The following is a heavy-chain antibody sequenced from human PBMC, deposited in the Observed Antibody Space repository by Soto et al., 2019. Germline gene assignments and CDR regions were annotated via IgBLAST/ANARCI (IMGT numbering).Heavy chain of an antibody. CDR2: IYYSGST. CDR1: GGSISSSSYY. V-gene: IGHV4-39*01. J-gene: IGHJ4*02. D-gene: IGHD6-6*01. Sequence: ETLSLTCTVSGGSISSSSYYWGWIRQPPGKGLEWIGSIYYSGSTYYNPSLKGRVTISVDTSKNQFSLKLSSVTAADTAVYYCARLRGQLVDYWGQGTLVTVSS. CDR3: ARLRGQLVDY.